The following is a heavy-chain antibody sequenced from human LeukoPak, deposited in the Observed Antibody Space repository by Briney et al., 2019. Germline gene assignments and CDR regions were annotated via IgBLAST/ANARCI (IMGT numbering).Heavy chain of an antibody. CDR3: ATLMIRGVIDH. D-gene: IGHD3-10*01. CDR1: GFTFKNVW. J-gene: IGHJ4*02. Sequence: GGSLRLSCAASGFTFKNVWMSCVRQAPGKGRWWVGRIKSKRDDGPTDYAAPVKGRFTISRDDSTNTLYLQMNSLKTEDTALYYCATLMIRGVIDHWGQGTLVTVSS. V-gene: IGHV3-15*01. CDR2: IKSKRDDGPT.